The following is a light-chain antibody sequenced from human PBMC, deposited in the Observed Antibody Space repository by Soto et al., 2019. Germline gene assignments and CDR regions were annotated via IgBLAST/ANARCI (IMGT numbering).Light chain of an antibody. V-gene: IGLV2-8*01. CDR1: SSDVGGYNY. Sequence: QDVLTQPPSASGSPGQSVSISCTGTSSDVGGYNYVSWYQHHPGKAPKLMIYEVNKRPSGVPDRFSGSKSGNTASLTVSGLQAEDEADYYCSSYAGSSNVFGTGTKVTVL. CDR2: EVN. J-gene: IGLJ1*01. CDR3: SSYAGSSNV.